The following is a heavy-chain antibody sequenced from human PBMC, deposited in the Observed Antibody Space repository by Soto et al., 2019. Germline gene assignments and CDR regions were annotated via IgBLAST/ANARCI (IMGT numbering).Heavy chain of an antibody. V-gene: IGHV2-5*02. CDR3: ARDSTGYYGFDF. Sequence: QITLKESGPTLVKPTQTLTLTCTFSGFSLSTSGVGVGWIRQPPGKALEWLALIYWDDDKRYSPSLKSRLTTXKIXSKNQVALTRTNMAPVDTATYYCARDSTGYYGFDFWGQGTLFTVSS. D-gene: IGHD3-22*01. CDR1: GFSLSTSGVG. CDR2: IYWDDDK. J-gene: IGHJ4*02.